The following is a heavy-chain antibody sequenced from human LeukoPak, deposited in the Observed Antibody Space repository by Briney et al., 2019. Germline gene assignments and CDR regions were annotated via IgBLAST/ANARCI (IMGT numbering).Heavy chain of an antibody. D-gene: IGHD2-21*01. J-gene: IGHJ5*02. Sequence: SETLSLTCTVSGDSISDDDYYWGWIRQPPGKGLEHIGSVSYGGSTYYSPSLKSRVNIYIDISKNQFSLELRSVTAADTAVYYCARRSYSASFDPWGQGSLVTVSS. V-gene: IGHV4-39*01. CDR3: ARRSYSASFDP. CDR1: GDSISDDDYY. CDR2: VSYGGST.